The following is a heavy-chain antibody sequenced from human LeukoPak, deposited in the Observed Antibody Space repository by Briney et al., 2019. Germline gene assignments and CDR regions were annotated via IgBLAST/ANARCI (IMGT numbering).Heavy chain of an antibody. CDR3: AEALRYGSGSFGDYFDY. CDR1: GFTFSSYA. D-gene: IGHD3-10*01. CDR2: ISGSGGST. V-gene: IGHV3-23*01. Sequence: GGSLRLSCAASGFTFSSYAMSWVRQAPGKGLEWVSAISGSGGSTYYADSVKGRFTISRDNSKNTLYLQMNSLRAEDTAVYYCAEALRYGSGSFGDYFDYWGQGTLVTVSS. J-gene: IGHJ4*02.